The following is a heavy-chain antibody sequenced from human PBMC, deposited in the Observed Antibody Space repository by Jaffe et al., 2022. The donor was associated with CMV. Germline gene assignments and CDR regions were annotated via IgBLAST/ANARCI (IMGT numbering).Heavy chain of an antibody. CDR1: GGSISSYY. Sequence: QVQLQESGPGLVKPSETLSLTCTVSGGSISSYYWSWIRQPPGKGLEWIGYIYYSGSTNYNPSLKSRVTISVDTSKNQFSLKLSSVTAADTAVYYCARAGRDGYNSRFDYWGQGTLVTVSS. D-gene: IGHD5-12*01. V-gene: IGHV4-59*01. CDR2: IYYSGST. J-gene: IGHJ4*02. CDR3: ARAGRDGYNSRFDY.